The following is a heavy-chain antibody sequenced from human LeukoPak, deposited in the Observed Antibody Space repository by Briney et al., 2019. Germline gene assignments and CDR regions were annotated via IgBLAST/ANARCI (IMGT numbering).Heavy chain of an antibody. Sequence: GASVKVSCKASGGTFSSYAISWVRQAPGQGLEWMGGIIPIFGTANYAQKFQGRVTITADESTSTAYMELSSLGSEDTAVYYCARSKNIVATRVMYYYYYYGMDVWGKGTTVTVSS. CDR2: IIPIFGTA. V-gene: IGHV1-69*01. CDR3: ARSKNIVATRVMYYYYYYGMDV. J-gene: IGHJ6*04. CDR1: GGTFSSYA. D-gene: IGHD5-12*01.